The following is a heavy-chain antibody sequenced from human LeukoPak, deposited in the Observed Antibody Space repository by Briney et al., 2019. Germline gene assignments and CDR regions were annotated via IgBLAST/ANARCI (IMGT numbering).Heavy chain of an antibody. Sequence: KSSETLSLTCTVSGGSISSYYWSWIRQPPGKGLEWIGYIYYSGSTNYNPSLKSRVTISVDTSKNQFSLKLSSVTAADTAVYYCAREGYYGSGSYMDLFDPWGQGTLVTVSS. CDR2: IYYSGST. CDR3: AREGYYGSGSYMDLFDP. J-gene: IGHJ5*02. D-gene: IGHD3-10*01. V-gene: IGHV4-59*01. CDR1: GGSISSYY.